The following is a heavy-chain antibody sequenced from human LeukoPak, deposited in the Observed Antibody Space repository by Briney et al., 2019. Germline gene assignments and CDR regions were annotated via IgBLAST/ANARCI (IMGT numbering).Heavy chain of an antibody. V-gene: IGHV1-18*01. CDR3: ARDQDIVVVVAASDAFDI. CDR1: GYTFTSYG. J-gene: IGHJ3*02. Sequence: ASVKVSCKASGYTFTSYGISWVRQAPGQGLEWMGWISAYNGNTNYAQKLQGRVTMTTDTSTSTAYMELRSLRSDDTAVYYCARDQDIVVVVAASDAFDIWGQGTMVTVSS. CDR2: ISAYNGNT. D-gene: IGHD2-15*01.